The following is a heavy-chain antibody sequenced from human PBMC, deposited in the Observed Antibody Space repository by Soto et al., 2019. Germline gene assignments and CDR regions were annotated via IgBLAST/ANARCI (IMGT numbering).Heavy chain of an antibody. D-gene: IGHD3-16*02. CDR3: AREGLYDYVWGSYRFRYFDY. V-gene: IGHV4-31*03. J-gene: IGHJ4*02. Sequence: TLSLTCTVSGGSISSGGYYWSWIRQHPGKGLEWIGYIYYSGSTYYNPSLKSRVTISVDTSKNQFSLKLSSVTAADTAVYYCAREGLYDYVWGSYRFRYFDYWGQRTMVTVSS. CDR2: IYYSGST. CDR1: GGSISSGGYY.